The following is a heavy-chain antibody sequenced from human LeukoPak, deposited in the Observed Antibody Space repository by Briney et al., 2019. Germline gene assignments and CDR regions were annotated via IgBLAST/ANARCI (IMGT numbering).Heavy chain of an antibody. D-gene: IGHD3-3*02. CDR2: ISSDPNYI. Sequence: PGGSLRLSCAVSGFTVRDYSMNWVRQAPGKGLEWVSTISSDPNYIFYAPSMEGRFTISRDNAKNSVFLQMNSLRVEDTAVYYCATDLRIGILLEGNDKGSDWGQGTLVAVSS. CDR3: ATDLRIGILLEGNDKGSD. V-gene: IGHV3-21*01. J-gene: IGHJ4*02. CDR1: GFTVRDYS.